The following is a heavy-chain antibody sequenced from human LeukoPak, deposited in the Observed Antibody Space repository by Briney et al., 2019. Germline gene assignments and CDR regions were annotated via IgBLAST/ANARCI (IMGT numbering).Heavy chain of an antibody. V-gene: IGHV3-74*03. Sequence: PGGSLRLSCATSGFTFSTFWMHWVRQAPGKGLVWVSRINHDGSSTKYADSMKGRFSISRDNAKNTLYLQMNSLRAEDTAVYYCVRDWGYDSSGYWQKYFDTWGQGTLVTVSS. CDR2: INHDGSST. CDR1: GFTFSTFW. CDR3: VRDWGYDSSGYWQKYFDT. D-gene: IGHD3-22*01. J-gene: IGHJ4*02.